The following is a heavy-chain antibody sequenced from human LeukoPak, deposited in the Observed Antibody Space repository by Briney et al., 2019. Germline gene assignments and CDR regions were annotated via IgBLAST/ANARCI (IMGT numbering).Heavy chain of an antibody. V-gene: IGHV1-69*05. CDR3: ARVPYGSGFYYYMDV. Sequence: GASVKVSCKASGYTFTGYYMHWVRQAPGQGLEWMGRIIPIFGTANYAQKFQGRVTITTDESTSTAYMELSSLRSEDTAVYYCARVPYGSGFYYYMDVWGKGTTVTVSS. D-gene: IGHD3-10*01. CDR2: IIPIFGTA. CDR1: GYTFTGYY. J-gene: IGHJ6*03.